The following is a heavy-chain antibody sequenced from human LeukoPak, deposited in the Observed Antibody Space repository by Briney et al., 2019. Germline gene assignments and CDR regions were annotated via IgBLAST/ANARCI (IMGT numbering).Heavy chain of an antibody. V-gene: IGHV6-1*01. CDR1: GDSVSSKSAV. J-gene: IGHJ5*02. CDR2: TYYRSKWYN. Sequence: SQTLSLTCAISGDSVSSKSAVWNWIRQSPSRGLEWLGRTYYRSKWYNDYAVSVKSRITINPDTSKNQFSLQLNSVTPEDTAVYYCASQYSSSWYDGWFDPWGQGTLVTVSS. CDR3: ASQYSSSWYDGWFDP. D-gene: IGHD6-13*01.